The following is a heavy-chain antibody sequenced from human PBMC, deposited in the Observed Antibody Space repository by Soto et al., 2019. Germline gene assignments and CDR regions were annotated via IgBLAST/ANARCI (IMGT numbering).Heavy chain of an antibody. Sequence: QVHLQESGPGLVEPSETLSLTCTVSGGSINNHYWSWIRQPPGEGLEWIGYIYYTGSTNYNPSLKSLVTMSVDTSKNQFSLNLASLTAADTAIYYCARANWYSEHWGQGTLVTVSS. D-gene: IGHD7-27*01. J-gene: IGHJ4*02. CDR3: ARANWYSEH. CDR2: IYYTGST. V-gene: IGHV4-59*11. CDR1: GGSINNHY.